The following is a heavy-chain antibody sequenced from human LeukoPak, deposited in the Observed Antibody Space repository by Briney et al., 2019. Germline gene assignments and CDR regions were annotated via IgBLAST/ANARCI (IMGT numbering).Heavy chain of an antibody. D-gene: IGHD3-22*01. CDR3: AKVHLHEYYYDSSGYLSY. CDR2: ISGSGGST. V-gene: IGHV3-23*01. CDR1: GFTFSSYA. Sequence: GGSLRLSCAASGFTFSSYAMSWVRQAPGKGLEWVSAISGSGGSTYYADSVKGRFTISRDNSKNTLYLQMNSLRAEDTAVYYCAKVHLHEYYYDSSGYLSYWGQGTLVTVSS. J-gene: IGHJ4*02.